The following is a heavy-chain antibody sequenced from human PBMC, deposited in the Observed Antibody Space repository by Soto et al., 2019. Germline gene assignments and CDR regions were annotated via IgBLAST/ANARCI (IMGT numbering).Heavy chain of an antibody. CDR3: ARDHQGSSLLWFREGSWGWFDP. CDR1: GCTFTSYY. V-gene: IGHV1-46*01. J-gene: IGHJ5*02. Sequence: ASVKVSCKASGCTFTSYYMHWVRQAPGQGLEWMGIINPSGGSTSYAQKFQGRVTMTRDTSTSTVYMELSSLRSEDTAVYYCARDHQGSSLLWFREGSWGWFDPWGQGTLVTVSS. D-gene: IGHD3-10*01. CDR2: INPSGGST.